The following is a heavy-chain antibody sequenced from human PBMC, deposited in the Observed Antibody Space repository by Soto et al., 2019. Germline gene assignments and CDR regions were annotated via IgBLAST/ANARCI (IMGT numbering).Heavy chain of an antibody. D-gene: IGHD3-3*01. CDR2: ISAYNGNT. J-gene: IGHJ4*02. V-gene: IGHV1-18*01. CDR3: ASTKRFLEWYYFDY. CDR1: GYTFTSYG. Sequence: ASVKVSCKASGYTFTSYGISWVRQAPGQGLEWMGWISAYNGNTNYAQKLQGRVTMTTDTSTSTAYMELRSLRSDDTAVYYCASTKRFLEWYYFDYWGQGTLVTVSS.